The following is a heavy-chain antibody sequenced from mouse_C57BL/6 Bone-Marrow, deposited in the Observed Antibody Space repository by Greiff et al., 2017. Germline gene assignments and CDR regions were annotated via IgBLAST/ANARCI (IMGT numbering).Heavy chain of an antibody. CDR2: IYPRDGST. V-gene: IGHV1-85*01. CDR3: ARSEFDGSSGDWYFDV. Sequence: QVQLQQSGPELVKPGASVKLSCKASGYTFTSYDINWVKQRPGQGLEWIGWIYPRDGSTKYNEKFKGKATLTVDSSSSTAYMGLHSLTSEDAAVYFCARSEFDGSSGDWYFDVWGTGTTVTVSS. CDR1: GYTFTSYD. D-gene: IGHD1-1*01. J-gene: IGHJ1*03.